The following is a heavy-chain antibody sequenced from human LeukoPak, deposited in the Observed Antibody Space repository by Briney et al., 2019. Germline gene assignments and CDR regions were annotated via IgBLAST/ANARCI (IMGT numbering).Heavy chain of an antibody. D-gene: IGHD3-16*01. V-gene: IGHV3-48*01. Sequence: PGGSLRLSCAASGSTFSSYSMNWVRQAPRKGLEWVSYISGSSGTIYYADSVKGRFTISRDNAKNSLYLQMNSLRAEDTAVYYCARRSEFGVLYYMDVWGKGTTVTVSS. CDR1: GSTFSSYS. CDR3: ARRSEFGVLYYMDV. CDR2: ISGSSGTI. J-gene: IGHJ6*03.